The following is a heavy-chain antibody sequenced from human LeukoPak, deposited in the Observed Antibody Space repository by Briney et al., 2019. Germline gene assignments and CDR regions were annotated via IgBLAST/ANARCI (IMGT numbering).Heavy chain of an antibody. Sequence: SETLSLTCTVSGGSISGSYWSWIRQPPGKGLEWIAYMYNSGSTNYNPSLKSRVTISIDTSKNQFSLKLSSLTATDTAIYYCARGIESYGDYGYWGQGILVTVSS. D-gene: IGHD4-17*01. J-gene: IGHJ4*02. CDR2: MYNSGST. CDR1: GGSISGSY. CDR3: ARGIESYGDYGY. V-gene: IGHV4-59*01.